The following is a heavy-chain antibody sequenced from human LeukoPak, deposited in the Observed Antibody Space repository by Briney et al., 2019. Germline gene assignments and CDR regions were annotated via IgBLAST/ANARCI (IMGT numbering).Heavy chain of an antibody. J-gene: IGHJ4*02. Sequence: GASVKVSCKVSGYTLTELSMHWVRQAPGQGLEWMGRIIPILGIANYAQKFQGRVTITADKSTSTAYMELSSLRSEDTAVYYCARVSIAAAGPFDYWGQGTLVTVSS. CDR3: ARVSIAAAGPFDY. D-gene: IGHD6-13*01. V-gene: IGHV1-69*02. CDR2: IIPILGIA. CDR1: GYTLTELS.